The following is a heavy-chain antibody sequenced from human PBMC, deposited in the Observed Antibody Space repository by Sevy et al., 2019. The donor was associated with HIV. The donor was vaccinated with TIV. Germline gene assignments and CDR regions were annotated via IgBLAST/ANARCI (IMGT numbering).Heavy chain of an antibody. Sequence: GGSLRLSCAASGFTFSKYSMSWVRQPPGKGLEWVSTLSFGWGEINYADSVKGRFTISIDNSKSSVSLQMNNLGPEDTAVYYCAREGCTKPHDYWGQGTLVTVSS. CDR1: GFTFSKYS. J-gene: IGHJ4*02. CDR3: AREGCTKPHDY. CDR2: LSFGWGEI. V-gene: IGHV3-23*01. D-gene: IGHD2-8*01.